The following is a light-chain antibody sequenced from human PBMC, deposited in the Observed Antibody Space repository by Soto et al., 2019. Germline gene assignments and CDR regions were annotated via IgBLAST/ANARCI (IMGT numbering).Light chain of an antibody. CDR2: EVS. J-gene: IGLJ1*01. CDR3: SSYTNSRPYV. CDR1: SSDVGGYNY. V-gene: IGLV2-14*01. Sequence: QSVLSQPASVSGSPGQSITISCTGTSSDVGGYNYVSWYQQHPGKAPKLIIYEVSNRPSGVSNRFSGSKSGNTASLTISGLQAEDEADYYCSSYTNSRPYVFGTGTKLTVL.